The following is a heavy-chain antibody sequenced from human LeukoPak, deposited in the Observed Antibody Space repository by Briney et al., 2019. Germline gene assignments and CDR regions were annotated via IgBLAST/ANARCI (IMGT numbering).Heavy chain of an antibody. J-gene: IGHJ3*02. CDR1: GFTFSSYA. CDR2: ISGSGGNT. Sequence: GGSLRLSCAASGFTFSSYAMTWVRQAPGEGLEWVSDISGSGGNTYYADSVKGRFTISRDNYKNTLYLQMNSLRAEDTAVYYCAKLTMIVAVMDAFDMWGQGTMVTVSS. D-gene: IGHD3-22*01. CDR3: AKLTMIVAVMDAFDM. V-gene: IGHV3-23*01.